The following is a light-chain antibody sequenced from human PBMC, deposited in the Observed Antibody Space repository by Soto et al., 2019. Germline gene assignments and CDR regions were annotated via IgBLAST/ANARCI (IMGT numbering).Light chain of an antibody. V-gene: IGKV3-20*01. Sequence: EIVLTQSPGTLSLSPGERATLSCRASQSVASTYLGWYQQKPGQAPRLLIYGASSRATVLANRFSGSGSGTDFTLTISRLEHEDFAVYYCQQYGASPFTFGPGTKVDIK. CDR2: GAS. CDR3: QQYGASPFT. CDR1: QSVASTY. J-gene: IGKJ3*01.